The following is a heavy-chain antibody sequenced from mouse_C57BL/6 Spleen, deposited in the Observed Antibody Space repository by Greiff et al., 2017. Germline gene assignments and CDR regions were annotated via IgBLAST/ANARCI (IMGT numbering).Heavy chain of an antibody. CDR3: ALQGFDY. CDR1: GYTFTSYW. Sequence: QVHVKQPGAELVRPGSSVKLSCKASGYTFTSYWMHWVKQRPIQGLEWIGNIDPSDSETHYNQKFKDKATLTVDKSSSTAYMQLSSLTSEDSAVYYCALQGFDYWGQGTTLTVSS. V-gene: IGHV1-52*01. CDR2: IDPSDSET. J-gene: IGHJ2*01.